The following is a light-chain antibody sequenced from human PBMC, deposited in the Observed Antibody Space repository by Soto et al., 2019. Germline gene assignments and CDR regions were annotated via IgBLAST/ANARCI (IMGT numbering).Light chain of an antibody. V-gene: IGKV3-20*01. Sequence: EIVLTQSPGTLSLSPGERATLSCRASQSVSSSSLAWYQHKSGQPPRLLIYGASSRATGIPDRFSGSGSGTDFTLPISRMEPEDFAVYYCHQFGSSPPRTFGQGTKVEIK. CDR1: QSVSSSS. J-gene: IGKJ1*01. CDR2: GAS. CDR3: HQFGSSPPRT.